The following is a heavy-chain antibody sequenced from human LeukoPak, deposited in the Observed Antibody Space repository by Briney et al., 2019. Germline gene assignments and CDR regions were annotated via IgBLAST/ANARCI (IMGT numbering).Heavy chain of an antibody. J-gene: IGHJ4*02. CDR2: ISYDRSEK. CDR3: AREGSSGYYPY. V-gene: IGHV3-30-3*01. CDR1: GFTFSSYP. Sequence: GGSLRLSCAASGFTFSSYPMHWVRQAPGKGLEWVAVISYDRSEKHYADPVKGRFTISRDNSKNTLCLQMNSLRAEDTAVYYCAREGSSGYYPYWGQGILVTVSS. D-gene: IGHD3-22*01.